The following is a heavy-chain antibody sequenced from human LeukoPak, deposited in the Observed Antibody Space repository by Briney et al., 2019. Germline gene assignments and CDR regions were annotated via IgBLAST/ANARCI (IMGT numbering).Heavy chain of an antibody. Sequence: SETLSLTCAVYGGSFSGYYWSWIRQPPGKGLEWIGEINHSGSTNYNPSLKSRVTISVDTSKNQFSLKLSSVTAADTAAYYCARQGDSGWYYFDYWGQGTLVTVSS. CDR1: GGSFSGYY. J-gene: IGHJ4*02. D-gene: IGHD6-19*01. CDR3: ARQGDSGWYYFDY. V-gene: IGHV4-34*01. CDR2: INHSGST.